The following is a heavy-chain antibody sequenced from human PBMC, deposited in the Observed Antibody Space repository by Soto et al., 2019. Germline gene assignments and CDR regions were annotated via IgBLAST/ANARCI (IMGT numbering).Heavy chain of an antibody. D-gene: IGHD3-3*02. CDR1: GYTFINYD. Sequence: QVQLVQSGAEVKEPGASVRVSCKASGYTFINYDISWVRQATGQGLEWMGWMNPGSGKTGYANKFQGRVTMTRDAAPRTAQLELSSLTSAATAVYYCARMASFATLNWFDPWGQGTRVTVSS. CDR2: MNPGSGKT. CDR3: ARMASFATLNWFDP. V-gene: IGHV1-8*02. J-gene: IGHJ5*02.